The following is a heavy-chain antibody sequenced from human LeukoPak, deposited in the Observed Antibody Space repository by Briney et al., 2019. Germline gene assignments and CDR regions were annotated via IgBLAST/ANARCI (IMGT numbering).Heavy chain of an antibody. CDR2: IYYTGGT. Sequence: SETLSLTCTLSGASISSSYWSWFRQPPGKRLEWIGYIYYTGGTNYNPSLESRGTISVDTSKTQFSLKLRSVTAADTAVYYCARLGEAVAGSGKWYFDLWGRGTLVTVSS. D-gene: IGHD6-19*01. CDR3: ARLGEAVAGSGKWYFDL. J-gene: IGHJ2*01. CDR1: GASISSSY. V-gene: IGHV4-59*08.